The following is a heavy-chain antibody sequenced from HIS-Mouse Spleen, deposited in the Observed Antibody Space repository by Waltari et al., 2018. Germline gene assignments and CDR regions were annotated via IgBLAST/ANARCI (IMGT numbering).Heavy chain of an antibody. J-gene: IGHJ2*01. CDR1: GGPISSSRYH. Sequence: QLQLQESGPGLVKPSETLSLTCTVSGGPISSSRYHWGGVRQPPGKGLGWIGSIYSSGSTYYNPSLKSRVTISVDTSKNQFSLKLSSVTAADTAVYYCAREIPYSSSWYDWYFDLWGRGTLVTVSS. D-gene: IGHD6-13*01. V-gene: IGHV4-39*07. CDR2: IYSSGST. CDR3: AREIPYSSSWYDWYFDL.